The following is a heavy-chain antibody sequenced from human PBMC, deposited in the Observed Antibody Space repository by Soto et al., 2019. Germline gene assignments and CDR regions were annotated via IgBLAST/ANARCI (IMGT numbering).Heavy chain of an antibody. CDR2: IYPGDSDT. V-gene: IGHV5-51*01. CDR1: GYSFTSYW. D-gene: IGHD3-22*01. J-gene: IGHJ4*02. CDR3: ARQGDYYDSSGYYYAMGY. Sequence: GESLKISCKGSGYSFTSYWIGWVRQMPGKGLEWMGIIYPGDSDTRYSPSFQGQVTISADKSISTAYLQWSSLKASDTAMYYCARQGDYYDSSGYYYAMGYWGQGTLVTVSS.